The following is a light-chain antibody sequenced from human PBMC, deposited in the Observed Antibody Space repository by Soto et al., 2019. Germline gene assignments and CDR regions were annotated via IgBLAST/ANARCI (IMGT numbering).Light chain of an antibody. CDR1: QSLSRY. Sequence: ENALTQSPATLSLAPGERATLSCRASQSLSRYLAWYQQKPGQAPRLLIHETSKRATGVSARFSGSGSGTDFTLTISSLEPEDFAVYYCQQRSNWPPGVTFGPGTKVDIK. J-gene: IGKJ3*01. V-gene: IGKV3-11*01. CDR2: ETS. CDR3: QQRSNWPPGVT.